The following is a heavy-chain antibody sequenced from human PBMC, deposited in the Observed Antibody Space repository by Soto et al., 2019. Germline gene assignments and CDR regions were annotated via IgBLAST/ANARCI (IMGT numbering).Heavy chain of an antibody. CDR1: GYTLTELS. CDR2: ISAYNGNT. CDR3: ARAQWLVNGYMDV. J-gene: IGHJ6*04. Sequence: ASVKVSCKVSGYTLTELSMHWVRQAPGKGLEWMGWISAYNGNTNYAQKLQGRVTMTTDTSTSTAYMELRSLRSDDTAVYYCARAQWLVNGYMDVWGKGTTVTVSS. V-gene: IGHV1-18*01. D-gene: IGHD6-19*01.